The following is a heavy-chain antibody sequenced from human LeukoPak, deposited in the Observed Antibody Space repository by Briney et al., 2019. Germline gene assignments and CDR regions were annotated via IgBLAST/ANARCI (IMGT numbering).Heavy chain of an antibody. D-gene: IGHD3-10*01. CDR1: GGSISSYY. CDR2: IYDSGST. Sequence: PSETLSLTCTVSGGSISSYYWSWIRQPPGKGLEWIGYIYDSGSTNYNPSLKSRVTMSVDTSKNQFSLKLSSVTAADTAVYYCARVMVRGVQYYYYMDVWGKGTTVTVSS. V-gene: IGHV4-59*01. CDR3: ARVMVRGVQYYYYMDV. J-gene: IGHJ6*03.